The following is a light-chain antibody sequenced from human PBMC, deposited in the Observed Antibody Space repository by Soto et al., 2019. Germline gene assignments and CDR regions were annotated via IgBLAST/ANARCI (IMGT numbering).Light chain of an antibody. CDR3: SAWDDNIYGPV. CDR1: SSDIGSNP. V-gene: IGLV1-44*01. Sequence: QSVLTQPPSASGTPGQRVAISCSGGSSDIGSNPVNWYLHLPGAAPKLLIYRDNQRPSGVPVRFSGSKSGTSASLTISGLQSEDEADYFCSAWDDNIYGPVFGGGTKVTVL. CDR2: RDN. J-gene: IGLJ2*01.